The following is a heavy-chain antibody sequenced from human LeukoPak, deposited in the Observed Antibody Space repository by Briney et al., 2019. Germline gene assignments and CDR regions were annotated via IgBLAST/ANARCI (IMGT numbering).Heavy chain of an antibody. D-gene: IGHD5-24*01. CDR2: ISYEGGTQ. CDR1: GVTLSPYG. V-gene: IGHV3-30*03. Sequence: PGGSLRLSCAASGVTLSPYGMHWVRQAPGKGLEWVAVISYEGGTQHYADSVKGRFIISRDNPRNTLSLQMNSLRAEDTAVYYCARGGDGYNLGIDYWGQGTLVTVSS. CDR3: ARGGDGYNLGIDY. J-gene: IGHJ4*02.